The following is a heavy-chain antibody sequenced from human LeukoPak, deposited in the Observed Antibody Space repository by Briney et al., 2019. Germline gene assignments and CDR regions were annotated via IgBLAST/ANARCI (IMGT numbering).Heavy chain of an antibody. CDR3: ARTMVRGVTSRHWFDP. CDR2: IYPGDSDT. Sequence: GESLKISCKGSGYSFTSYWIGWVRQMPGKGLEWMGIIYPGDSDTRYSPSFQGQVTISADKSISTAYLQWSSLKASDTAMYYCARTMVRGVTSRHWFDPWGQGTLVTVSS. V-gene: IGHV5-51*01. CDR1: GYSFTSYW. D-gene: IGHD3-10*01. J-gene: IGHJ5*02.